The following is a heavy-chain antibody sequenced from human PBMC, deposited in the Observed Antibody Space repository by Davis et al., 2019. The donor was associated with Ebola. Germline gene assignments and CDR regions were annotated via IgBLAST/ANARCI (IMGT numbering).Heavy chain of an antibody. J-gene: IGHJ3*02. V-gene: IGHV3-64*02. D-gene: IGHD5-12*01. CDR3: AREDIDGAFDI. CDR1: GFTFSSYA. CDR2: ISSNGGST. Sequence: GESLNISCAASGFTFSSYAMHWVRQVPGKGLEYVSAISSNGGSTYYADSVKGRFTISRDNPKNTLYLQMGSLRAEDMAVYYCAREDIDGAFDIWGQGTMVTVSS.